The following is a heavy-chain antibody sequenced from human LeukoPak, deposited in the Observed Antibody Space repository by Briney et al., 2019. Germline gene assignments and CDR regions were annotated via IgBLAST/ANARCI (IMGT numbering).Heavy chain of an antibody. J-gene: IGHJ4*02. V-gene: IGHV3-74*01. CDR2: ISSDGSST. D-gene: IGHD3-22*01. CDR1: GSTFTSYW. Sequence: GGPGRLSCVASGSTFTSYWMHWACQAPGKGLVWVSRISSDGSSTNYADSVKGLFTISRDNAKNTLYLKMNSLRAEDTAVYYCAMGPYYYDSSGYYYWGQGPVITVTS. CDR3: AMGPYYYDSSGYYY.